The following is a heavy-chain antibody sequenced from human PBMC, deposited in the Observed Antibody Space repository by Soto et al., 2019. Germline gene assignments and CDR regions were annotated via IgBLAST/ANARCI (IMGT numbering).Heavy chain of an antibody. CDR3: AQCVADTYGMDV. Sequence: PGGSLRLSGAASGFTFSSYAMIWVRQAPRKGLEWVSAISGSGVSTYYADSVKGRFTISRDNSKNTLYLQMNSLRSEDTAVYYCAQCVADTYGMDVWGQGTKVTVSS. CDR1: GFTFSSYA. V-gene: IGHV3-23*01. J-gene: IGHJ6*02. CDR2: ISGSGVST.